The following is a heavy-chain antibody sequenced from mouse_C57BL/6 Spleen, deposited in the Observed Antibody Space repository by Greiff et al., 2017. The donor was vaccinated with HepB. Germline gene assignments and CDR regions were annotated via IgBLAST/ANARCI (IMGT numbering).Heavy chain of an antibody. Sequence: QVQLKQPGAELVKPGASVKLSCKASGYTFTSYWMHWVKQRPGQGLEWIGMIHPNSGSTNSNEKFKSKATLTVDKSSSTAYMQLSSLTSEDSAVYYCARGDYYSNYGGYFDVWGTGTTVTVSS. J-gene: IGHJ1*03. CDR3: ARGDYYSNYGGYFDV. V-gene: IGHV1-64*01. CDR1: GYTFTSYW. D-gene: IGHD2-5*01. CDR2: IHPNSGST.